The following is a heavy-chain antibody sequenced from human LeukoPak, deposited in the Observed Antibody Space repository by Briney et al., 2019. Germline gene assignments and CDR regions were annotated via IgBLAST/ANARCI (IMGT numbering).Heavy chain of an antibody. CDR2: IYSGGST. V-gene: IGHV3-53*01. Sequence: PGGSLRLSCAASGFTVSSNYMSWVRQAPGKGLGWVSVIYSGGSTYYADSVKGRSTISRDNSKNTLYLQMNSLRAEDTAVYYCARGTVIITDAFDIWGQGTMVTVSS. CDR1: GFTVSSNY. D-gene: IGHD3-9*01. CDR3: ARGTVIITDAFDI. J-gene: IGHJ3*02.